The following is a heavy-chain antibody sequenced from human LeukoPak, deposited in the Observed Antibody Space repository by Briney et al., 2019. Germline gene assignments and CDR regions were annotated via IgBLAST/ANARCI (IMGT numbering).Heavy chain of an antibody. CDR2: IYYSGST. V-gene: IGHV4-59*11. CDR3: ARLGASNLAVAAYDY. D-gene: IGHD6-19*01. Sequence: PSETLSLTCTVSGGSISSHYWSWIRQPPGKGLEWIGYIYYSGSTNYNPSLKSRVTISVDTSKNQFSLKLSSVTAADMAVYYCARLGASNLAVAAYDYWGQGTLVTVSS. CDR1: GGSISSHY. J-gene: IGHJ4*02.